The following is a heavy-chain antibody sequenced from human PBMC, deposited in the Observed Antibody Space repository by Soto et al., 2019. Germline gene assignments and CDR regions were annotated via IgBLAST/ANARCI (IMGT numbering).Heavy chain of an antibody. D-gene: IGHD3-9*01. J-gene: IGHJ4*02. CDR3: AREALALTDSFHFDY. CDR2: ISYNGIT. CDR1: GASITSGAYY. V-gene: IGHV4-31*03. Sequence: SETLSLTCTVSGASITSGAYYWTWVRQHPEKGLEWIGYISYNGITYYHPSLKSRVTISVDTSKNQFSLNLSSVTAADTAVYYCAREALALTDSFHFDYWGQGALVTVS.